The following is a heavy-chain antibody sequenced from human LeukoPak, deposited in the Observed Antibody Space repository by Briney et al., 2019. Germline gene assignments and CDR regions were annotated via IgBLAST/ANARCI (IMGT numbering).Heavy chain of an antibody. J-gene: IGHJ4*02. CDR2: IHPNSGGT. CDR3: ARDYYGSGTYYKDY. Sequence: ASVKVSCKASGYTFTAYYLHWVRQAPGQGLEWMGWIHPNSGGTNYAQDFQGRVSMTTDTSISTVYMELSRLRSDDTAVYYCARDYYGSGTYYKDYWGQGTLVTVSS. V-gene: IGHV1-2*02. CDR1: GYTFTAYY. D-gene: IGHD3-10*01.